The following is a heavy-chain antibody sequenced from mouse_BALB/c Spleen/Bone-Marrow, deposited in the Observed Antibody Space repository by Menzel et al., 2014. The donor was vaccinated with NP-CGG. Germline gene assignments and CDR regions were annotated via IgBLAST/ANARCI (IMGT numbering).Heavy chain of an antibody. CDR3: ARSRYGKGAMDY. J-gene: IGHJ4*01. Sequence: QVQLKESGAELVRPGTSVKVSCKASGYAFTNYLIEWVKQRPGQGLGWIGVINPGSGGTNYNEKFKGKATLTADKSSSTAYMQLSSLTSDDSAVYFCARSRYGKGAMDYWGQGTSVTVSS. CDR1: GYAFTNYL. D-gene: IGHD2-10*02. CDR2: INPGSGGT. V-gene: IGHV1-54*01.